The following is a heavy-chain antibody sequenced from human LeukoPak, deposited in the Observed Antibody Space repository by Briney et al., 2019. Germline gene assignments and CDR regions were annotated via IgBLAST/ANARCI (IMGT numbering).Heavy chain of an antibody. D-gene: IGHD3-3*01. CDR2: MNPNSGNT. CDR1: GYTFTSYD. J-gene: IGHJ4*02. CDR3: ATGTIVGGVVIIFGN. Sequence: GASVKVSCKASGYTFTSYDINWVRQATGQGLEWMGWMNPNSGNTGYAQKFQGRVTMTRNTSISTAYMELSSLRSEDTAVYYCATGTIVGGVVIIFGNWGQGTLVTVSS. V-gene: IGHV1-8*01.